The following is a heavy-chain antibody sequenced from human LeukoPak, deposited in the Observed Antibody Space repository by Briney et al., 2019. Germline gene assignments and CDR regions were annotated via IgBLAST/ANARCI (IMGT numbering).Heavy chain of an antibody. J-gene: IGHJ4*02. CDR2: IYYSGST. Sequence: SETLSLTCTVSGGSISSYYWSWIRQPPGKGLEWIGYIYYSGSTNYNPSLKSRVTISVDTSKNQFSLKLSSVTAADTAVYYCARGWRSGYSPYLDYWGQGTLVTVSS. CDR1: GGSISSYY. CDR3: ARGWRSGYSPYLDY. D-gene: IGHD3-3*01. V-gene: IGHV4-59*01.